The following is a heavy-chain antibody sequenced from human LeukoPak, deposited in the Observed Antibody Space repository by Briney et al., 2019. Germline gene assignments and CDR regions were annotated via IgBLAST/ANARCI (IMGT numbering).Heavy chain of an antibody. D-gene: IGHD5-18*01. CDR3: APEGGSSYDY. Sequence: GGSLRLSCAASGFTFSTYWMHWVRQVPGKGLVWVSRINSDGSIADYADAVKGRFTISRDNTGNTLYLEMNSLRAEDTALYFCAPEGGSSYDYWGQGTLVTVSS. J-gene: IGHJ4*02. CDR2: INSDGSIA. V-gene: IGHV3-74*01. CDR1: GFTFSTYW.